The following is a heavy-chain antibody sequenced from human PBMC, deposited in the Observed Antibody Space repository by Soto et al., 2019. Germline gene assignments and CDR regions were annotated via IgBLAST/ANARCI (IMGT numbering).Heavy chain of an antibody. CDR1: GGSFSGYY. CDR3: ASPQGWYSPRLGDWFDP. Sequence: PSETLSITCAVYGGSFSGYYWSWIRQPPGKGLEWIGEINHSGSTNYNPSLKSRVTISVDTSKNQFSLKLSSVTAADTAVYYCASPQGWYSPRLGDWFDPWGHGTLVTVSS. J-gene: IGHJ5*02. CDR2: INHSGST. V-gene: IGHV4-34*01. D-gene: IGHD6-19*01.